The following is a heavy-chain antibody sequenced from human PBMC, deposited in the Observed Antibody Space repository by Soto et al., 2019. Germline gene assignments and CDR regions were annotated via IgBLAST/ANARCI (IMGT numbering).Heavy chain of an antibody. D-gene: IGHD6-13*01. CDR2: IFPVVGTT. CDR3: ARDGGSSYIGAAAFLDY. V-gene: IGHV1-69*01. J-gene: IGHJ4*02. CDR1: GDTFSNYP. Sequence: QVQLVQSGAEVKRPGSSVKVSCKVSGDTFSNYPFNWVRQAPGQGLEWMGGIFPVVGTTNHAQEFRGRVSITADESTSTVYMELTSLTSADTAVYYCARDGGSSYIGAAAFLDYWGQGSLVTVSS.